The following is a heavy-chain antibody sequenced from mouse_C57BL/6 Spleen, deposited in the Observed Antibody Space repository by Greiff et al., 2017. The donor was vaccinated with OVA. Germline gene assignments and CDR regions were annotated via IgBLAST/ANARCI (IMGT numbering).Heavy chain of an antibody. J-gene: IGHJ3*01. Sequence: EVKLMESGGGLVQPGGSMKLSCVASGFTFSNYWMNWVRQSPEKGLEWVAQIRLKSDNYATHYAESVKGRFTISRDDSKSSVYLQMNNLRAEDTGIYYCTGDGPWFAYWGQGTLVTVSA. CDR2: IRLKSDNYAT. CDR1: GFTFSNYW. CDR3: TGDGPWFAY. V-gene: IGHV6-3*01. D-gene: IGHD2-3*01.